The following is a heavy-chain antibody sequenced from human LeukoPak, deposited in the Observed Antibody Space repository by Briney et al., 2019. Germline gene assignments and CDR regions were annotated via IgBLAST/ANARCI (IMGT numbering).Heavy chain of an antibody. V-gene: IGHV4-34*01. CDR1: GGSFSGYY. J-gene: IGHJ4*02. D-gene: IGHD6-19*01. CDR3: ASIEKEQWLVLGY. Sequence: PSETLSLTCAVYGGSFSGYYWNWIRQPPGKGLEWIGEINHSGSTNYNPSLKSRVTISVDTSKNQFSLKLSSVTAADTAVYYCASIEKEQWLVLGYWGQGTLVTVSS. CDR2: INHSGST.